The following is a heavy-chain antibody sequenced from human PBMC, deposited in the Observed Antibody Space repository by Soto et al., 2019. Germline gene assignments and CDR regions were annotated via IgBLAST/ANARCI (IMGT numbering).Heavy chain of an antibody. Sequence: SETLSLTCAVYGGSFSGYYWSWTRQPPWKGPEWIGEINHSGSTNHNPSLKSRVTISVDTSKNQFSLKLSSMTAADTAVYYFARGGSSYSWGQGTLVTVSS. CDR2: INHSGST. V-gene: IGHV4-34*01. CDR3: ARGGSSYS. D-gene: IGHD6-6*01. J-gene: IGHJ4*02. CDR1: GGSFSGYY.